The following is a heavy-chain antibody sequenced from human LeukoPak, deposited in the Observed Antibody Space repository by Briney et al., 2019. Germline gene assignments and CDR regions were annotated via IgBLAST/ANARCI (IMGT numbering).Heavy chain of an antibody. Sequence: GASVKDSCKASGYTFTGYYMHWVRQAPGQGLEWMGWINPNSGGTNYAQKFQGRVTMTRDTSISTAYMELSRLRSDDTAVYYCARVPTYRLDAFDIWGQGTMVTVSS. CDR1: GYTFTGYY. D-gene: IGHD2-21*01. CDR2: INPNSGGT. V-gene: IGHV1-2*02. J-gene: IGHJ3*02. CDR3: ARVPTYRLDAFDI.